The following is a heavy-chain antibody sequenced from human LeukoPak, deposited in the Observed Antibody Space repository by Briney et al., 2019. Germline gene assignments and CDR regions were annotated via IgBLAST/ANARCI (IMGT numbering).Heavy chain of an antibody. V-gene: IGHV3-23*01. CDR2: IRGTTDNT. CDR1: GSTFSTYV. D-gene: IGHD2-15*01. CDR3: AKYCSGGSCYSGLDY. Sequence: GGSLRLSCAASGSTFSTYVMSWVRQAPGKGLEWVSSIRGTTDNTYYADSVKGRFTISRDNSKNTLYLQMNSLRAEDTVVYYCAKYCSGGSCYSGLDYWGQGTLVTVSS. J-gene: IGHJ4*02.